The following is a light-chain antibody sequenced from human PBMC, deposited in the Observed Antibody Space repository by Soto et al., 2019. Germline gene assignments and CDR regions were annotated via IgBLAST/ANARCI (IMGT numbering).Light chain of an antibody. V-gene: IGKV1-12*01. CDR2: GAS. CDR3: QQANRFPLT. Sequence: DIQMTQSPSSVSASVGDRVTLTCRASQGINNWLAWYQQKPGKAPKLLIYGASNLQSGVPSRFSGSGSGIDFTLTISSLQPEDFATYYCQQANRFPLTFGGGTKVDIK. CDR1: QGINNW. J-gene: IGKJ4*01.